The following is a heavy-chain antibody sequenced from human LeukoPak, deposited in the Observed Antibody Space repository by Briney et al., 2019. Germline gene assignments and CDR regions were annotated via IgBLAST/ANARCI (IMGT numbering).Heavy chain of an antibody. CDR1: GGSISSYY. D-gene: IGHD5-18*01. V-gene: IGHV4-59*01. CDR2: IYYSGST. Sequence: SETLSLTCTVSGGSISSYYWSWIRQPPGKGLEWIGYIYYSGSTNYNPSLKSRVTISVDTSKNQFSLKLRSVTAADTAVYYCARTTEGGYTYDYFYYYYMDVWGKGTTITISS. CDR3: ARTTEGGYTYDYFYYYYMDV. J-gene: IGHJ6*03.